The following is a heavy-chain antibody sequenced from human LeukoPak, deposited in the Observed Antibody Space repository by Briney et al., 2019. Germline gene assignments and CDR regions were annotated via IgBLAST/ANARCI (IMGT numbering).Heavy chain of an antibody. D-gene: IGHD2-15*01. CDR3: ARGGRSPDIVVVVAAMYYFDY. CDR1: GGSFSGYY. V-gene: IGHV4-34*01. Sequence: SETLSLTCAVYGGSFSGYYWSWIRQPPGKGLEWIGEINHSGSTNYNPSLKSRVTISVDTSKNQFSLELSSVTAADTAVYYCARGGRSPDIVVVVAAMYYFDYWGQGTLVTVSS. J-gene: IGHJ4*02. CDR2: INHSGST.